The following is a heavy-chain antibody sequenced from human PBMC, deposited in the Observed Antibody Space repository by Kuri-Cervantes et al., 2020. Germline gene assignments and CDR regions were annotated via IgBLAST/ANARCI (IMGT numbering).Heavy chain of an antibody. CDR2: IYYSGST. V-gene: IGHV4-39*07. CDR3: ARDVAAAGLDY. Sequence: GSLRLSCTVSGGSISSSSYYWGWIRQPPGKGLEWIGSIYYSGSTYYNPSLKSRVTISVDTSKNQFSLKLSSVTAADTAVYYCARDVAAAGLDYWGQGTLVTVSS. J-gene: IGHJ4*02. CDR1: GGSISSSSYY. D-gene: IGHD6-13*01.